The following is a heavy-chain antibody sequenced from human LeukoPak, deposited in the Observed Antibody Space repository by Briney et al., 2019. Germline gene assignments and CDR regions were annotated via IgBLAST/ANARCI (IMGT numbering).Heavy chain of an antibody. V-gene: IGHV3-74*01. CDR1: GFTFSSYW. J-gene: IGHJ4*02. CDR2: INSDGSST. Sequence: GGSLRLSCAASGFTFSSYWMHWVRQAPGKGLVWVSRINSDGSSTSYADSVRGRFTISRDNAKNTLYLQMNSLRAEDTAVYYCAKDGGSYSGGYYFDYWGQGTLVTVSS. CDR3: AKDGGSYSGGYYFDY. D-gene: IGHD1-26*01.